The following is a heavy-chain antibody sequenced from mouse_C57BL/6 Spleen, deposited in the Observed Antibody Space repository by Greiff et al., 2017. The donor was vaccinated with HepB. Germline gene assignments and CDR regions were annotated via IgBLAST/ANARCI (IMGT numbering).Heavy chain of an antibody. D-gene: IGHD2-13*01. Sequence: GQLVESGGGLVQPGGSLKLSCAASGFTFSDYYMYWVRQTPEKRLEWVAYISNGGGSTYYPDTVKGRFTISRDNAKNTLYLQMSRLKSEDTAMYYWARRNLTHYYAMDYWGQGTSVTVSS. V-gene: IGHV5-12*01. CDR1: GFTFSDYY. CDR3: ARRNLTHYYAMDY. J-gene: IGHJ4*01. CDR2: ISNGGGST.